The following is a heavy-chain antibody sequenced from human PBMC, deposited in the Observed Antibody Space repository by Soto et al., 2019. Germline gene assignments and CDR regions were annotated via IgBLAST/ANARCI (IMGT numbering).Heavy chain of an antibody. CDR2: MHHSGFT. CDR1: GDSVTSNY. J-gene: IGHJ5*02. V-gene: IGHV4-59*02. D-gene: IGHD3-3*01. Sequence: SETLSLPCSFSGDSVTSNYLTWIRQSPEKGLEWIGYMHHSGFTHYNPSLKSRVTISVDTSKNQFSLQLSSVTAADTAVYFCARRYNTYYDFWSGPWFDPWGQGTLVTVSS. CDR3: ARRYNTYYDFWSGPWFDP.